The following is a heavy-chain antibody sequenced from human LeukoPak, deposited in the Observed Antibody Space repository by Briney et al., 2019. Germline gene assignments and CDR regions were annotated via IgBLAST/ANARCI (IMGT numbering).Heavy chain of an antibody. CDR3: ARLTGYSSESWFDH. CDR1: GGSISSYY. CDR2: IYYSGST. J-gene: IGHJ5*02. V-gene: IGHV4-59*01. D-gene: IGHD3-9*01. Sequence: SSETLSLTCSVSGGSISSYYWNWIRQPPGKGLEWIGYIYYSGSTNYNPSLKSRVTISVDTSKNQFSLKLSSVTAADTAVYYCARLTGYSSESWFDHWGQGTLVTVSS.